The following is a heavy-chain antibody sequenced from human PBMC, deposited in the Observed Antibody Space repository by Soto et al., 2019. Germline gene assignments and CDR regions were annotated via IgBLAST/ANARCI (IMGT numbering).Heavy chain of an antibody. V-gene: IGHV3-23*01. CDR3: AKRPLSIYCFDY. D-gene: IGHD2-15*01. CDR1: GFTFSTYA. J-gene: IGHJ4*02. Sequence: GGSLRLSCAASGFTFSTYAMSWVRQAPGMGLEWVSTISGGSNTYYADSVEGRFTISRDNSKNTLYLQMNSLRAEDTAVYYCAKRPLSIYCFDYWGQGTLVTVSS. CDR2: ISGGSNT.